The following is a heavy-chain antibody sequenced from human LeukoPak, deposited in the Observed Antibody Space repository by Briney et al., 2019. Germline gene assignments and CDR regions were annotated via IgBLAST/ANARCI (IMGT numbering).Heavy chain of an antibody. CDR2: INHSGST. Sequence: PSETLSLTCAVYGGSFSGYYWSWIRQPPGKGLEWIGGINHSGSTNYNPSLKSRVTISVDTSKNQFSLKLSSVTAADTAVYYCARITYYYDSSGHPLVWGQGTLVTVSS. CDR1: GGSFSGYY. V-gene: IGHV4-34*01. J-gene: IGHJ4*02. D-gene: IGHD3-22*01. CDR3: ARITYYYDSSGHPLV.